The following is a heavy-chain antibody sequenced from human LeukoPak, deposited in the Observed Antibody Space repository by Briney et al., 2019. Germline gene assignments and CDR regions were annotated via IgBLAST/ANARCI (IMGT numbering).Heavy chain of an antibody. CDR3: ASLWVVPAANCYYDGIHV. J-gene: IGHJ6*02. V-gene: IGHV1-2*02. D-gene: IGHD2-2*01. CDR1: GYTFTGYY. Sequence: ASVKVSCKASGYTFTGYYMNWVRQAPGQGLEWMGWINPNSGSTNYAQKFQGRVTMTRDTSMSTAYMELSRLRSDDTAVYYWASLWVVPAANCYYDGIHVWPQDTADTVS. CDR2: INPNSGST.